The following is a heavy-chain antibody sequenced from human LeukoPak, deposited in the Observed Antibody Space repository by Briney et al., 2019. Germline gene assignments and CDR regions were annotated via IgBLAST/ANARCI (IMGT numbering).Heavy chain of an antibody. Sequence: ASVKVSCKTSGYTFLNYAVTWVRQAPGQGLEWVGWISAYTGVTYYAQNMQGRVALTADTSTATADMFLSSLRSDDTAVYFCARASRMITAGEWYFDLWGRGTLVIVAS. D-gene: IGHD6-25*01. V-gene: IGHV1-18*04. CDR1: GYTFLNYA. CDR2: ISAYTGVT. J-gene: IGHJ2*01. CDR3: ARASRMITAGEWYFDL.